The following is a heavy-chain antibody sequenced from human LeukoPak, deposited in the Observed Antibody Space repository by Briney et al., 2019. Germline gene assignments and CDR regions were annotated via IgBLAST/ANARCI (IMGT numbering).Heavy chain of an antibody. Sequence: PSETLSLTCAVYGGSFSGYYWSWIRQPPGKGLEWIGEINHSGSTNYNPSLKSRVTISVDTSKNQFSLKLSSVTAADTAVYYCARPDRPRNMVRGPWSAFDIWGQGTMVTVSS. J-gene: IGHJ3*02. CDR2: INHSGST. CDR1: GGSFSGYY. CDR3: ARPDRPRNMVRGPWSAFDI. D-gene: IGHD3-10*01. V-gene: IGHV4-34*01.